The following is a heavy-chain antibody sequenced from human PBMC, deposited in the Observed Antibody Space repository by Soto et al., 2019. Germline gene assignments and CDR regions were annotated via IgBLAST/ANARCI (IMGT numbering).Heavy chain of an antibody. V-gene: IGHV4-4*07. CDR3: ARDVRWDRGLDV. D-gene: IGHD1-26*01. J-gene: IGHJ6*02. CDR2: INTGGTT. CDR1: VGSISSNY. Sequence: SETLSLTCTVSVGSISSNYWSWIRQPAGKGLEWIGRINTGGTTNYNPSLKRRVSMSVDTSKNQFSLKVNSMTAADTAVYYCARDVRWDRGLDVWGQGTTVTVSS.